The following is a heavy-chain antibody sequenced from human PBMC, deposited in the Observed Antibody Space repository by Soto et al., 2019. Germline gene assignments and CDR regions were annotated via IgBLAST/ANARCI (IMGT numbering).Heavy chain of an antibody. D-gene: IGHD2-8*02. Sequence: ASVKVSCKASGYTFTSYYMHWVRQAPGQGLEWMGMIKPTGGSTSYAQKFQGRVTMTTDTSTSTAYMELRSLRSDDTAVYYCARDGGVQARFDPWGQGTLVTVSS. CDR2: IKPTGGST. V-gene: IGHV1-46*01. J-gene: IGHJ5*02. CDR3: ARDGGVQARFDP. CDR1: GYTFTSYY.